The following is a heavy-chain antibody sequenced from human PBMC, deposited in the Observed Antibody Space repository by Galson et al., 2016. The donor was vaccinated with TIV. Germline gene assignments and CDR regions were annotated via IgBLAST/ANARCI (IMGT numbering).Heavy chain of an antibody. J-gene: IGHJ6*02. V-gene: IGHV3-13*01. CDR2: IGTAGAT. Sequence: SLRLSCAASGFTFSSYDMHWVRQVTGKGLEWVSGIGTAGATYYPGSVKGRFTISRENAKNSSYLQMNSLRAGDTAVYYCARGAGGSYSWAYYYFYGMDVWGQGTTVTVSS. D-gene: IGHD1-26*01. CDR1: GFTFSSYD. CDR3: ARGAGGSYSWAYYYFYGMDV.